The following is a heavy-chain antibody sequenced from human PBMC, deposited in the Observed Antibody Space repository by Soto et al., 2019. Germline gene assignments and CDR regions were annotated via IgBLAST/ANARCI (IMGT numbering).Heavy chain of an antibody. CDR3: AKDQGYCSSTSCYDYYYYMDV. CDR1: GFTFDDYA. D-gene: IGHD2-2*01. Sequence: EVQLVESGGGLVQPGRSLRLSCAASGFTFDDYAMHWVRQAPGKGLEWVSGISWNSGSIGYADAVKGRVTISRDNAKNSLYLQMNSLRAEDTALYYCAKDQGYCSSTSCYDYYYYMDVWGKGTTVTVSS. CDR2: ISWNSGSI. J-gene: IGHJ6*03. V-gene: IGHV3-9*01.